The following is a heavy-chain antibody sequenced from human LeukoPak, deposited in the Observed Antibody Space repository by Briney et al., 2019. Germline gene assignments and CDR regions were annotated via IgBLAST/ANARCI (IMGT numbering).Heavy chain of an antibody. CDR3: ARRITMVRGVPGEAFDI. D-gene: IGHD3-10*01. J-gene: IGHJ3*02. Sequence: GESLKFSCKGSGYSFTSYWIGWVRQMPGKGLEWMGIIYPGDSDTRYSPSLQGQVTISADKSISTAYLQWSSLKASDTAMYYCARRITMVRGVPGEAFDIWGQGTMVTVSS. CDR2: IYPGDSDT. CDR1: GYSFTSYW. V-gene: IGHV5-51*01.